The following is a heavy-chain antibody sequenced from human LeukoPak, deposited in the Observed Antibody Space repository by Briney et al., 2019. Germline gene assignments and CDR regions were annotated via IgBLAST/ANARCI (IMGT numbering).Heavy chain of an antibody. D-gene: IGHD3-9*01. CDR3: ARVDDFLTWYFDL. Sequence: GGSLRLSCAASGFTFSSYWLSWVRQAPGKGLEWVANIKQDGSEKYYVDSVKGRFTISRDNAKNSLYLQMNILRAEDTAVYYFARVDDFLTWYFDLWGRGTLVTGSS. V-gene: IGHV3-7*01. CDR1: GFTFSSYW. CDR2: IKQDGSEK. J-gene: IGHJ2*01.